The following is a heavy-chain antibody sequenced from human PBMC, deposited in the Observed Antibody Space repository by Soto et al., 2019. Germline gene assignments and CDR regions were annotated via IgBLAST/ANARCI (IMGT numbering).Heavy chain of an antibody. V-gene: IGHV3-48*02. Sequence: GGSLRLSCAASGFTFSSYSMNWVRQAPGKGLEWVSYISSSGSAIYYADSVKGRFTISRDNAKNSLYLQMDGLRDEDTAVYYCARVTSGTLDYWGQGTLVTVSS. CDR3: ARVTSGTLDY. J-gene: IGHJ4*02. CDR2: ISSSGSAI. CDR1: GFTFSSYS. D-gene: IGHD6-13*01.